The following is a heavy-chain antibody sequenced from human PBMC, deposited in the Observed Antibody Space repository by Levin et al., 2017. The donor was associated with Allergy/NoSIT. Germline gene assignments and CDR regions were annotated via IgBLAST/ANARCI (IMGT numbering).Heavy chain of an antibody. CDR3: ARAYSSLSSLDY. Sequence: GESLKISCKGSGYTFTSYWIAWVRQMPGKGLEWMGIIYPGDSDTRYSPSFQGQVTISADKSISTAYLQWSSLKASDTAMYYCARAYSSLSSLDYWGQATLVTVSS. CDR1: GYTFTSYW. CDR2: IYPGDSDT. D-gene: IGHD6-19*01. V-gene: IGHV5-51*01. J-gene: IGHJ4*02.